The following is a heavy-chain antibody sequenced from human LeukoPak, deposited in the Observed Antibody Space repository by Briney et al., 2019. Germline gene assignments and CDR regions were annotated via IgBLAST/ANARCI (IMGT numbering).Heavy chain of an antibody. V-gene: IGHV5-51*01. Sequence: GESLKISCKASGYSFTTYWIGWVRQMPGKGLEWTGIIYPGDSDTRYSPSFQGQVTISADKSISTAYLQWSSLKASDTAVYYCARGSGSYHTAYMNWGQGTLVTVSP. CDR2: IYPGDSDT. CDR1: GYSFTTYW. CDR3: ARGSGSYHTAYMN. D-gene: IGHD1-26*01. J-gene: IGHJ4*02.